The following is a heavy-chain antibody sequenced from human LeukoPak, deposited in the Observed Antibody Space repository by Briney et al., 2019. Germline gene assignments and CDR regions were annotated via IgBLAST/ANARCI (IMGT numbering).Heavy chain of an antibody. V-gene: IGHV4-61*05. CDR3: ARGADKYYFDY. CDR2: IYYSGST. Sequence: SETLSLTCTVSGGSISSINYYWGWIRQPPGKGLEWIGYIYYSGSTNYNPSLKSRVTISVDTSKNQFSLKPSSVTAADTAVYYCARGADKYYFDYWGQGTLVTVSS. D-gene: IGHD1-26*01. J-gene: IGHJ4*02. CDR1: GGSISSINYY.